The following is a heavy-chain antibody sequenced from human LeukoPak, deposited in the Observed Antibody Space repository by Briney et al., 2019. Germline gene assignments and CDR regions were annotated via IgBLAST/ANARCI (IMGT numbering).Heavy chain of an antibody. J-gene: IGHJ4*02. V-gene: IGHV3-7*05. Sequence: PGGSLRLSCAASGFTFRNYWMTWVRQAPGKGLEWVANIKQDGNEKYYVDSVKGRFTISRDNAKNSLYLHMNSLRAEDTAVYYCAKTGWSGYDYTNYWGQGTLVTVSS. CDR1: GFTFRNYW. CDR3: AKTGWSGYDYTNY. CDR2: IKQDGNEK. D-gene: IGHD5-12*01.